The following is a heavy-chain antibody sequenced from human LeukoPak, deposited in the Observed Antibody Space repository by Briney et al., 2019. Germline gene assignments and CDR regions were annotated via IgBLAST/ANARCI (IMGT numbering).Heavy chain of an antibody. CDR1: GFTFSSYA. CDR2: ISGSGGST. D-gene: IGHD6-13*01. V-gene: IGHV3-23*01. CDR3: AKRYSSSWYRDDAFDI. Sequence: PGGSLRLSCAASGFTFSSYAMSWVRQAPGKGLEWVSAISGSGGSTYYADSVKGRFTISRDNSKNTLYLQMNSLRAEDTVVYYCAKRYSSSWYRDDAFDIWGQGTMVTVSS. J-gene: IGHJ3*02.